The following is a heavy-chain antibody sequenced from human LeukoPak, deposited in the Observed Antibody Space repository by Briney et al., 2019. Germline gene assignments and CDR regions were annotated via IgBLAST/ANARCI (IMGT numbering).Heavy chain of an antibody. D-gene: IGHD3-22*01. J-gene: IGHJ4*02. Sequence: PGGSLRLSCAGSGFTFSRYNMNWFRQAPGNGLERVSSISSRSSYIFYADSVKGRFTISRDNSKNTLYLQMNSLRAEDTAVYFCAKRGVVIRVILVGFHKEAYYFDSWGQGALVTVSS. CDR3: AKRGVVIRVILVGFHKEAYYFDS. CDR2: ISSRSSYI. V-gene: IGHV3-21*04. CDR1: GFTFSRYN.